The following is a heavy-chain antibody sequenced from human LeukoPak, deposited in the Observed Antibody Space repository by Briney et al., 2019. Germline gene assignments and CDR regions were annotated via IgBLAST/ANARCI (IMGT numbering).Heavy chain of an antibody. CDR1: GFIFSDYW. CDR2: IKEDGSEK. Sequence: PGGSLRLSCAASGFIFSDYWMSWVRQAPGKGLEWVANIKEDGSEKYYVDSVKGRFTISRDNAKNSLYLQTNRLRAEDTAIYYCARAYSSNWYDAFDLWGQGTMVTVSS. D-gene: IGHD6-13*01. V-gene: IGHV3-7*01. J-gene: IGHJ3*01. CDR3: ARAYSSNWYDAFDL.